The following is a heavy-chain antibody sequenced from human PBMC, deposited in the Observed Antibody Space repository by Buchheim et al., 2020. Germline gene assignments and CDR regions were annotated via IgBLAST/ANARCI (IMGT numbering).Heavy chain of an antibody. D-gene: IGHD3-22*01. V-gene: IGHV1-69*01. Sequence: QVQLVQSGAEVKKPGSSVKVSCKASGGTFSSYAISWVRQAPGQGFDWMGGIIPIFGTANYAQKFQDRVTTTADESTSPAYMELSNLRSEDTAVYYCTRDRTYYYDSSGNYYQFDPWGQGTL. J-gene: IGHJ5*02. CDR2: IIPIFGTA. CDR3: TRDRTYYYDSSGNYYQFDP. CDR1: GGTFSSYA.